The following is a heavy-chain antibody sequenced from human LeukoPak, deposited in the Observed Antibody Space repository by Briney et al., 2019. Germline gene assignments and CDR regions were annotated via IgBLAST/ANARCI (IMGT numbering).Heavy chain of an antibody. CDR3: ARGAFGVYAFDI. J-gene: IGHJ3*02. CDR2: ISTDGSST. V-gene: IGHV3-74*01. Sequence: GGALRLSCAASGCILSNYWTHWVRQAAGTGLVRFSRISTDGSSTNYADSVRGRFTISRDNAKNTLYVQMNSLRAEDTAVYYCARGAFGVYAFDIWGQGTMVTVSS. CDR1: GCILSNYW. D-gene: IGHD3-3*01.